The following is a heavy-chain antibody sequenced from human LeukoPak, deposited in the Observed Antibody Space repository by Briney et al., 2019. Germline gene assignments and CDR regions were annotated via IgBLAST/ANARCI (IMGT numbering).Heavy chain of an antibody. CDR1: GYTFTDYY. J-gene: IGHJ4*02. CDR2: INPNSGGT. V-gene: IGHV1-2*02. D-gene: IGHD3-22*01. CDR3: ARATQYYYDSSGYYYPFDY. Sequence: GASVTVSCKASGYTFTDYYMHWVRQAPGQGLAWMGWINPNSGGTNYAQKFQGRVTMTRDTSISTAYMELSRLRSDDTAVYYCARATQYYYDSSGYYYPFDYWGQGTLVTVSS.